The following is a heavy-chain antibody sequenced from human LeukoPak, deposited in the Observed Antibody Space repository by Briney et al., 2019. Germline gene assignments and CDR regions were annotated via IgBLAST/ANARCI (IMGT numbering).Heavy chain of an antibody. CDR1: GYTFTNYP. CDR3: VSSDDTSGYFLY. V-gene: IGHV7-4-1*02. Sequence: ASVNVSFKTSGYTFTNYPINWVRQAPGQGLEWMGWVNTNTGNPTYAQGLTGRFVFSSDTSVSTAYLQISSLKAEDTAVYYCVSSDDTSGYFLYWGQGTLVTVSS. D-gene: IGHD3-22*01. CDR2: VNTNTGNP. J-gene: IGHJ4*02.